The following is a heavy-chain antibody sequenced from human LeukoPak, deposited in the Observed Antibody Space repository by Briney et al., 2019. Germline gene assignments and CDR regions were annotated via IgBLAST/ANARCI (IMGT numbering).Heavy chain of an antibody. CDR3: ASYYYDSSGYYYPNN. J-gene: IGHJ4*02. Sequence: SETLSLTCTVSGGSISSYYWSWIRQPPGKGLEWIGEINHSGSTNYNPSLKSRVTISVDTSKNQFSLKLSSVTAADTAVYYCASYYYDSSGYYYPNNWGQGTLVTVSS. V-gene: IGHV4-34*01. D-gene: IGHD3-22*01. CDR2: INHSGST. CDR1: GGSISSYY.